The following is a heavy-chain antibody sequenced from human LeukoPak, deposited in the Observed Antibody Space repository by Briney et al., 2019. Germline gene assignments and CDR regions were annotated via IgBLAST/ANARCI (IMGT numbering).Heavy chain of an antibody. D-gene: IGHD6-13*01. CDR1: GGSISSSNW. CDR3: ARGPTYSSSWYSFDY. J-gene: IGHJ4*02. CDR2: IYHSGST. Sequence: SETLSLTCAVSGGSISSSNWWSWVRPPPGKGLEWIGEIYHSGSTNYNPSLKSRVTISVDKPKNQFSLKLSSVTAADTAVYYCARGPTYSSSWYSFDYWGQGTLVTVSS. V-gene: IGHV4-4*02.